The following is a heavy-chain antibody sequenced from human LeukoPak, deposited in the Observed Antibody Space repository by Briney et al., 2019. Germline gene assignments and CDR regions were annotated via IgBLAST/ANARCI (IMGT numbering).Heavy chain of an antibody. CDR2: IYYSGST. D-gene: IGHD1-26*01. Sequence: SETLSLTCTVSGGSISSYYWSWIRQPPGKGLEWIGYIYYSGSTNYNPSLKSRVTISVDTSKNQFSLKLSSVTAADTAVYYCARDEGWELLAGMDVWGQGTTVTVSS. CDR1: GGSISSYY. J-gene: IGHJ6*02. CDR3: ARDEGWELLAGMDV. V-gene: IGHV4-59*01.